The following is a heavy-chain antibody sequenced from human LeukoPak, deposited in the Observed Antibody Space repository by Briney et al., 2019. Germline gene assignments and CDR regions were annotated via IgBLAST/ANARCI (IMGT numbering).Heavy chain of an antibody. CDR1: GYTFTSYG. Sequence: DSVKVSCKASGYTFTSYGISWVRQAPGQGLEWMGWISAYNGNTNYAQKLQGRVTMTTDTSTSTAYMELRSLRSDDTAVYYCARGSYYYDGSGPGDFDYWGQGTLVTVSS. CDR3: ARGSYYYDGSGPGDFDY. D-gene: IGHD3-22*01. CDR2: ISAYNGNT. J-gene: IGHJ4*02. V-gene: IGHV1-18*01.